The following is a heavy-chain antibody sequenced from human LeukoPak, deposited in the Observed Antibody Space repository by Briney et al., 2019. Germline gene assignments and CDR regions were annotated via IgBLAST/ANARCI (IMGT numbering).Heavy chain of an antibody. CDR1: GGSFSGYY. D-gene: IGHD4-17*01. V-gene: IGHV4-34*01. J-gene: IGHJ3*02. Sequence: SETLSLTCAVYGGSFSGYYWSWIRQPPGKGLEWIGEINHSGSTNYNPSLKSRVTISVDTSKNQFSLKLSSVTAADTAVYYCARIRSATVTMKVYAFDIWGQGTMVTVSS. CDR3: ARIRSATVTMKVYAFDI. CDR2: INHSGST.